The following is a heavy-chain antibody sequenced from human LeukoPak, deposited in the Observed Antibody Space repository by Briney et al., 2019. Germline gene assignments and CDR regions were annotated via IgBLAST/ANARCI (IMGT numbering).Heavy chain of an antibody. D-gene: IGHD5-24*01. CDR1: GGTFSSYA. Sequence: SVKVSCKASGGTFSSYAISWVRQAPGQGLEWMGRIIPILGIANYAQKFQGRVTITADKSTSTAYMELSSLRSEDTALYYCARGRVATTPFDYWGQGTLVTVSS. CDR2: IIPILGIA. CDR3: ARGRVATTPFDY. J-gene: IGHJ4*02. V-gene: IGHV1-69*04.